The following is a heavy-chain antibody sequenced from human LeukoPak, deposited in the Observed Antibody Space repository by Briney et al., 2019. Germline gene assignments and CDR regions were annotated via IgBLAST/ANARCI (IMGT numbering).Heavy chain of an antibody. J-gene: IGHJ4*02. Sequence: GGSLRLSCAASGFTVSSNYMSWVRQAPGKGLEWFSVIYSGGSTYYADSVKGRFTISRDNSKNTLYLQMNSLRAEDTAVYYCARGSIAAMTADYWGQGTLVTVSS. CDR2: IYSGGST. D-gene: IGHD6-6*01. V-gene: IGHV3-53*01. CDR1: GFTVSSNY. CDR3: ARGSIAAMTADY.